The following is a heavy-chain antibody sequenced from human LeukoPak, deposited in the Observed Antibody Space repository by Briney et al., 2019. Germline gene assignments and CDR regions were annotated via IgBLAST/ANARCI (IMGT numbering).Heavy chain of an antibody. Sequence: ASVKVSCKTSGYTFSMYGITWERQPPAQGLEYMGWISANNGKTKYSQKFQGRFTMTTDTSTSTAYMELRSRRSDDMAVYYCAREKYGNFDYWGQGTLVSVSS. D-gene: IGHD1-1*01. CDR1: GYTFSMYG. J-gene: IGHJ4*02. CDR2: ISANNGKT. CDR3: AREKYGNFDY. V-gene: IGHV1-18*03.